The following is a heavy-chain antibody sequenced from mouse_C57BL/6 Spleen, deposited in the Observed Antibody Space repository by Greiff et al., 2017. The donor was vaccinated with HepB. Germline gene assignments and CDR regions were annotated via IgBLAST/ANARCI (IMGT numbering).Heavy chain of an antibody. V-gene: IGHV5-9*01. D-gene: IGHD2-1*01. J-gene: IGHJ3*01. Sequence: EVQGVESGGGLVKPGGSLKLSCAASGFTFSSYTMSWVRQTPEKRLEWVATISGGGGNTYYPDSVKGRFTMSGDNAKNTLSLQMSSLRSADTALYYCAAIYYGNRFAYWGQGTLVTVSA. CDR3: AAIYYGNRFAY. CDR2: ISGGGGNT. CDR1: GFTFSSYT.